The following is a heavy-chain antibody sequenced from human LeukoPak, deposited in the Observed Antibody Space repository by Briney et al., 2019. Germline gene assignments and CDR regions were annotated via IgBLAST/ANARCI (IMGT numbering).Heavy chain of an antibody. CDR1: GFTFSVYF. CDR2: ISNDGSRK. Sequence: PGGSLRLSCAASGFTFSVYFMGWVRQAPGKGLEWVAIISNDGSRKYYGHSVEGRFTISRDNSKNTLYLQMDSLRAEDTAVYYCARDRAWNYFDYWGQGTLVTVSS. CDR3: ARDRAWNYFDY. V-gene: IGHV3-30*03. D-gene: IGHD3-3*01. J-gene: IGHJ4*02.